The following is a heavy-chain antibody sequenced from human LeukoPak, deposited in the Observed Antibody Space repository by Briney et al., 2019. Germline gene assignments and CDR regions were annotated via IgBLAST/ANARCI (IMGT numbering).Heavy chain of an antibody. V-gene: IGHV3-66*02. J-gene: IGHJ6*02. D-gene: IGHD3-10*01. CDR2: IYSGGST. Sequence: PGGSLRLSCAASGFTVSSNYMSWVRQAPGKGLEWVSVIYSGGSTYYADSVKGRFTISRDNSKNTLYLQMNSLRAEDTAVYYCASCITMAYYYGMDVWGQGTTVTVSS. CDR1: GFTVSSNY. CDR3: ASCITMAYYYGMDV.